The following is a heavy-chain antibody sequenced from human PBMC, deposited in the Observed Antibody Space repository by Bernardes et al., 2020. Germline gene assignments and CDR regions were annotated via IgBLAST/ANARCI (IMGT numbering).Heavy chain of an antibody. Sequence: GGSLRLSCAASGFTFSSYAMHWVRQAPGKGLEWVAVISYDGSKKYHADSVKGRFTISRDNSKNTLYLQMNSLRAEDTAVYYCARDVSGTHYYYMDVWGKGTTVTVSS. V-gene: IGHV3-30-3*01. CDR1: GFTFSSYA. CDR3: ARDVSGTHYYYMDV. J-gene: IGHJ6*03. CDR2: ISYDGSKK. D-gene: IGHD1-20*01.